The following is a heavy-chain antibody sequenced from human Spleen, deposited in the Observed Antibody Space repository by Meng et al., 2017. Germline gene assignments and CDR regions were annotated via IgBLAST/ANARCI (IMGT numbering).Heavy chain of an antibody. V-gene: IGHV4-38-2*02. CDR1: GYSISSGYY. J-gene: IGHJ4*02. Sequence: SEILSLTCTVSGYSISSGYYWGWIRQPPGKGLEWIGSIYHSGSTYYNPSLKSRVTISVDTSKNQFSLKLSSVTAADTAVYYCARDQYSGSYYFSDYWGQGTLVTVSS. CDR3: ARDQYSGSYYFSDY. D-gene: IGHD1-26*01. CDR2: IYHSGST.